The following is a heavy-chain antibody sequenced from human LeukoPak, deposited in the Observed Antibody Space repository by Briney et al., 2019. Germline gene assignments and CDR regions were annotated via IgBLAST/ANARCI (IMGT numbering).Heavy chain of an antibody. CDR3: AHKLPTAGAFDY. CDR2: IYWDDDK. V-gene: IGHV2-5*02. CDR1: GFSLSTSGVA. Sequence: SGPTLVNPTQTLTLTCTFSGFSLSTSGVAVGWIRRPPGKALEWLALIYWDDDKRYSPSLKNKLTITKDTSKNQVVLTMTNMDPVDTATYYCAHKLPTAGAFDYWGQGTLVTVSS. J-gene: IGHJ4*02. D-gene: IGHD3-10*01.